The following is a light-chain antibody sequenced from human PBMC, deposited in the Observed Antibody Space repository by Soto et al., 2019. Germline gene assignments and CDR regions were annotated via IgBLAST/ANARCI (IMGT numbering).Light chain of an antibody. Sequence: EIVLTQSPATLSLFPGERATLSCRASQSVSSYLAWYQQKPGQAPRLLIYDASNRATGIPARLSGSGSGADFTLTISSLEPEDFAVYYCQQRSNWPPFTFGPGTKVDIK. V-gene: IGKV3-11*01. CDR1: QSVSSY. J-gene: IGKJ3*01. CDR2: DAS. CDR3: QQRSNWPPFT.